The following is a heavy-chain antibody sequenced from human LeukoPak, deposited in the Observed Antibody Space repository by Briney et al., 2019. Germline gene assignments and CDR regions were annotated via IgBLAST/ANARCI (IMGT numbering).Heavy chain of an antibody. J-gene: IGHJ3*02. V-gene: IGHV5-51*01. CDR1: GYSFTSYW. CDR3: ARQPPKDHIQEGAFDI. Sequence: GQPLKISSKGSGYSFTSYWIGWVRQMPGKGLEGMGSIDPGDFDTRYSPSFQAQVTIPADQSISTAYLQWSSLKASDTAMYYCARQPPKDHIQEGAFDIWGQRTMVTVSS. CDR2: IDPGDFDT. D-gene: IGHD2-21*01.